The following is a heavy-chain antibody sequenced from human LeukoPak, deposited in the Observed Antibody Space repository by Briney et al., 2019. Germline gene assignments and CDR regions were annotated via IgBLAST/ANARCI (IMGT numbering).Heavy chain of an antibody. V-gene: IGHV1-18*01. CDR2: ISAYNGNT. Sequence: GASVKVSCKASGYTFTSYGISWVRQAPGQGLEWMGWISAYNGNTNYAQKLQGRVTMTTDTSTSTAYMELSSLRSEDTAVYYCARAHRRGSRSTWFDPWGQGTLVTVSS. J-gene: IGHJ5*02. CDR3: ARAHRRGSRSTWFDP. D-gene: IGHD3-10*01. CDR1: GYTFTSYG.